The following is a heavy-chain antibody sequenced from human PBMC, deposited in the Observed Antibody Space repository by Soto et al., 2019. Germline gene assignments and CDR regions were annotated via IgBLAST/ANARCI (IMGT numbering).Heavy chain of an antibody. Sequence: GGSLRLSCAASGFTFSSYGMHWVRQAPGKGLEWVAVIWYDGSNKYYADSVKGRFTISRDNSKNTLYLQMNSLRAEDTAVYYCARSRSPFPYSNSPYYYYYMDVWGKGTTVTVSS. CDR3: ARSRSPFPYSNSPYYYYYMDV. V-gene: IGHV3-33*01. D-gene: IGHD4-4*01. CDR2: IWYDGSNK. J-gene: IGHJ6*03. CDR1: GFTFSSYG.